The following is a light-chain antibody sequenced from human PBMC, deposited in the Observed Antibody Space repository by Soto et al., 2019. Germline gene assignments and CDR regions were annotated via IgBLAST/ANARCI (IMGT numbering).Light chain of an antibody. Sequence: HSALTQPASVSGSPGQSITISCTGTISDVGGYNYVSWYQQHPGKAPKLMIYEVSNRPSGVSNRFSGSKSGNTASLTISGLQAEDEADYYCSSYTSSSTKVFGTGTKVTVL. J-gene: IGLJ1*01. V-gene: IGLV2-14*01. CDR3: SSYTSSSTKV. CDR2: EVS. CDR1: ISDVGGYNY.